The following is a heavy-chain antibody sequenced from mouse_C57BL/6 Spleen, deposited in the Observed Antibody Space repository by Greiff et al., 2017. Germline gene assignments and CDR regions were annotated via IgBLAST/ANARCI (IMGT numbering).Heavy chain of an antibody. CDR2: IWTGGGT. D-gene: IGHD4-1*01. CDR1: GFSLTSYA. Sequence: VKLVESGPGLVAPSQSLSITCTVSGFSLTSYAISWVRQPPGKGLEWLGVIWTGGGTNYNSALKSRLSISKDNSKSQVFLKMNSLQTDDTARYYCARERELGRNWYFDVWGTGTTVTVSS. J-gene: IGHJ1*03. CDR3: ARERELGRNWYFDV. V-gene: IGHV2-9-1*01.